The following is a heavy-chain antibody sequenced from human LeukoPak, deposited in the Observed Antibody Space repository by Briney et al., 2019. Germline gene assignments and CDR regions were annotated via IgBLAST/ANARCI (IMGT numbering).Heavy chain of an antibody. V-gene: IGHV4-38-2*02. J-gene: IGHJ5*02. D-gene: IGHD4-17*01. CDR1: GYSISSGYY. CDR3: ARAETKVTTVTRTEFDP. Sequence: SETLSLTCIVSGYSISSGYYWGWIRQPPGKGLEWIRSIYHSGSTYYNPSLKSRVTISVDTSKNQFSLKLSSVTAADTAVYYCARAETKVTTVTRTEFDPWGQGTLVTVSS. CDR2: IYHSGST.